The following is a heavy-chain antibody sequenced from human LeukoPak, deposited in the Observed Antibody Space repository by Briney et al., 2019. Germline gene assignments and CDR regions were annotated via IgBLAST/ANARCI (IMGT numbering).Heavy chain of an antibody. CDR3: ARVVGATTSSYYGMDV. J-gene: IGHJ6*02. Sequence: SETLSLTCAVYGGSFSGYYWSWIRQPPGKGLEWIGEINHSGSTNYNPSLKSRVTISVDTSKNQFSLKLSSVTAADTAVYYYARVVGATTSSYYGMDVWGQGTTVTVSS. CDR1: GGSFSGYY. CDR2: INHSGST. V-gene: IGHV4-34*01. D-gene: IGHD1-26*01.